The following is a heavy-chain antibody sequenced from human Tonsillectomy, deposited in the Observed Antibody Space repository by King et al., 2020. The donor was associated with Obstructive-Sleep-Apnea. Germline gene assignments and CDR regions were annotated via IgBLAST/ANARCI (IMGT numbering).Heavy chain of an antibody. Sequence: VQLVQSGAEVKRPGASVKVSCKASGYTFTSYGISWVRQAPGQGLEWMGWISPYNGNTYYAQKVQGRVTMTTDTSTSTAYMELRSLTSDDTAVYYCARDPPPYSRDYYGMDVWGQGTTVTVSS. CDR3: ARDPPPYSRDYYGMDV. D-gene: IGHD4-11*01. CDR2: ISPYNGNT. CDR1: GYTFTSYG. V-gene: IGHV1-18*01. J-gene: IGHJ6*02.